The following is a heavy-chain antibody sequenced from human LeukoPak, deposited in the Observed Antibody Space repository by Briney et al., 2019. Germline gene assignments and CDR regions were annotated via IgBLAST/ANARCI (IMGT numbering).Heavy chain of an antibody. CDR3: ARGAAVAGPFDY. D-gene: IGHD6-19*01. CDR1: GYTFTGYY. V-gene: IGHV1-2*02. Sequence: ASVKVSCKASGYTFTGYYMHWVRQAPGQGLEWMGWINPNSGGTNYAQKFQGRVTMTRDTSISTAFMELSRLRSDDTAVYYCARGAAVAGPFDYWGQGTLVTVSS. J-gene: IGHJ4*02. CDR2: INPNSGGT.